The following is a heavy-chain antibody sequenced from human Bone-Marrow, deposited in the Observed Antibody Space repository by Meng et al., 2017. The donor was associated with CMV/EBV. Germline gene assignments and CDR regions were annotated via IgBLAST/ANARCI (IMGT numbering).Heavy chain of an antibody. CDR1: GFTFSGYS. D-gene: IGHD3-3*01. J-gene: IGHJ6*02. CDR2: ISSSGDNI. CDR3: ARVEWGGYPYYYYYYGMDV. Sequence: GESLKISCAASGFTFSGYSMTWVRQAPGKGLEWVSSISSSGDNISYAGSVKGRFTISRDNAKTSLYLQMNSLRAEDTALYYCARVEWGGYPYYYYYYGMDVWGQGTTVTVSS. V-gene: IGHV3-21*01.